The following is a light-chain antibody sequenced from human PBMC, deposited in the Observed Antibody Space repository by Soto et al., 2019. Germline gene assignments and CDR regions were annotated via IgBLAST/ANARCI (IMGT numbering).Light chain of an antibody. V-gene: IGLV2-8*01. Sequence: QSALTQPPSASGSPGQSVTISCTGTSSDVGGYNYVSWYQQHPGKAPKLMIYEVSKRPSGVPDRFSGSKSSNTASLTVSGLQAEDEADYYCSSYAGSTGVFGGGTKLTVL. CDR1: SSDVGGYNY. J-gene: IGLJ3*02. CDR2: EVS. CDR3: SSYAGSTGV.